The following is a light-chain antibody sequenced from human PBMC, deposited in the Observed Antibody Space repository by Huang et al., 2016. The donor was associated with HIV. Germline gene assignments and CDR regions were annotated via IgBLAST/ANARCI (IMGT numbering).Light chain of an antibody. V-gene: IGKV4-1*01. CDR3: HQYYSSPQT. CDR1: QSVFHSSNNKNY. CDR2: GAS. J-gene: IGKJ1*01. Sequence: DIVVTQSPGSLALSLGERAAINCTSSQSVFHSSNNKNYLSWYQLKPGQSPQLLIYGASTREFGVPDRFRCTGSGTDFTLTITSLQAEDVAVYYCHQYYSSPQTFGQGTKVEV.